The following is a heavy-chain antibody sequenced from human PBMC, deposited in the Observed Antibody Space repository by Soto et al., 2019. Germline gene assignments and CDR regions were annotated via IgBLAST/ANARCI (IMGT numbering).Heavy chain of an antibody. J-gene: IGHJ6*02. V-gene: IGHV3-30*18. CDR2: ISYDGSNK. Sequence: QVQLVESGGGVVQPGRSLRLSCAASGFTFSSYGMHWVRQAPGKGLEWVAVISYDGSNKYYAXSVKGRFTISRDNSKNTLYLQMNSLRXEDTAVYYCAKTLRGMDVWGQGTTVTVSS. CDR3: AKTLRGMDV. CDR1: GFTFSSYG.